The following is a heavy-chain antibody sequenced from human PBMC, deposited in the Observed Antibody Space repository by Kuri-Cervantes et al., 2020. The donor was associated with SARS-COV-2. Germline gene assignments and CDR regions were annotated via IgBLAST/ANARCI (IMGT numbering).Heavy chain of an antibody. Sequence: GESLKISCAASGFSVSGKFISWLRQAPGKGLEWVSIVYLDGRTDYADSVKGRFTIFRDNSKNTVYLQLNSLRVEDTAVYYCGKMYNLQVDYWGQGTRVTVSS. CDR1: GFSVSGKF. CDR3: GKMYNLQVDY. D-gene: IGHD1-1*01. J-gene: IGHJ4*02. V-gene: IGHV3-53*01. CDR2: VYLDGRT.